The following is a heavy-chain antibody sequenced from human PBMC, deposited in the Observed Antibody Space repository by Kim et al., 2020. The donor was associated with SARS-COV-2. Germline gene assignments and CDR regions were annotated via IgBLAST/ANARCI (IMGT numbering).Heavy chain of an antibody. D-gene: IGHD1-1*01. V-gene: IGHV3-73*01. J-gene: IGHJ3*02. Sequence: GGSLRLSCAASGFTFSGSAMHWVRQASGKGLEWVGRIRSKAYSYATAYAASWKGRFTITRDDSKNTAYLQMSSLKTEVTAVYYCASVPGTTLAFWDAFEIWGLGTMVTVSS. CDR1: GFTFSGSA. CDR2: IRSKAYSYAT. CDR3: ASVPGTTLAFWDAFEI.